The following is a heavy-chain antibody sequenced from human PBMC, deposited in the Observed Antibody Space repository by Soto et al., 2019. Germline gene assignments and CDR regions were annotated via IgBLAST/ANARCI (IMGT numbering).Heavy chain of an antibody. J-gene: IGHJ6*02. Sequence: EASVKVSCKASGYTFTSYDINWVRQATGQGLEWMGWMNPNSGNTGYAQKFQGRVTMTRNTSISTAYMELSSLRSEDTAVYYCASGSFYYDISGLVYYYYGMDVWGQGTTVSVSS. V-gene: IGHV1-8*01. CDR3: ASGSFYYDISGLVYYYYGMDV. D-gene: IGHD3-22*01. CDR2: MNPNSGNT. CDR1: GYTFTSYD.